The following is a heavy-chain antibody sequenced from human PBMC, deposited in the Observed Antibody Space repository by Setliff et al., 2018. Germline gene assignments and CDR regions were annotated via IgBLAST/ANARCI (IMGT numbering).Heavy chain of an antibody. CDR2: ISGSGGST. J-gene: IGHJ4*02. CDR1: GFTFSSYA. Sequence: GGSLRLSCAASGFTFSSYAMSWVRKAPGKGLEWVSAISGSGGSTYYADSVKGRFTISRDNSKNTMYLQMNSLRAEDTAVYYCARGRWSSDWYLDYWGQGTLVTVSS. CDR3: ARGRWSSDWYLDY. V-gene: IGHV3-23*01. D-gene: IGHD6-19*01.